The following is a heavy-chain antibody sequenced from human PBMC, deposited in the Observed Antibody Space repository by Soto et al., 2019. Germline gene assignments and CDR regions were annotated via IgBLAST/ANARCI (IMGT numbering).Heavy chain of an antibody. V-gene: IGHV1-2*04. Sequence: GASVKVSCKASGYTFTGYYMHWVRQAPGQGLEWMGWINPNSGGTNYAQKFQGWVTMTRDTSISTAYMELSRLRSDDTAVYYCARVGYYDSSGSNAFDIWGQGTMATVSS. CDR3: ARVGYYDSSGSNAFDI. CDR1: GYTFTGYY. CDR2: INPNSGGT. D-gene: IGHD3-22*01. J-gene: IGHJ3*02.